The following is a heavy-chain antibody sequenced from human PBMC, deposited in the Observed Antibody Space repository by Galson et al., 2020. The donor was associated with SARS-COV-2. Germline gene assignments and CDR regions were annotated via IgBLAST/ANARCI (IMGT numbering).Heavy chain of an antibody. CDR2: FHYGGSS. CDR1: GGSIPSSNDY. D-gene: IGHD3-16*01. Sequence: SETLSLTCTVSGGSIPSSNDYWGWIRQPPGKGPEWMGSFHYGGSSYYNPSLKSRVTISVDTSKNQFSLKLNSVTAADTAVYYCARVGGHTEVYYYSYHVDVWGKGTTVTVSS. CDR3: ARVGGHTEVYYYSYHVDV. V-gene: IGHV4-39*07. J-gene: IGHJ6*03.